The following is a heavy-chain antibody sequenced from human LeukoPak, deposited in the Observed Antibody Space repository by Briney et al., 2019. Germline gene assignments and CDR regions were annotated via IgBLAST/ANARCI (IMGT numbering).Heavy chain of an antibody. CDR1: GGSISSYY. CDR3: ARHDRYYDSSGYYYTYFDY. CDR2: IYDSGST. Sequence: PSETLSLTCTVSGGSISSYYWSWIRQPPGKGLEWIGYIYDSGSTNYNPSLKSRVTISVDTSKNQFSLKLSSVTAADTAVYYCARHDRYYDSSGYYYTYFDYWGQGTLDTVSS. D-gene: IGHD3-22*01. V-gene: IGHV4-59*08. J-gene: IGHJ4*02.